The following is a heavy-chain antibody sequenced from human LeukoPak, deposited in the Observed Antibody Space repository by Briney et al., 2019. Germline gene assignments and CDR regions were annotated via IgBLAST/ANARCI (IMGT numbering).Heavy chain of an antibody. CDR2: IYSSGST. CDR1: GGSINSYY. CDR3: ARDAGTVRANNWFDP. V-gene: IGHV4-4*07. Sequence: PSETLSLTCTVSGGSINSYYWSWIRQPAGKGLEWIGRIYSSGSTNYNPSLKSRVSMSVDTSKNQFSLKLTSVTAADTAVYYCARDAGTVRANNWFDPWGQGTLVTVSS. J-gene: IGHJ5*02. D-gene: IGHD4-11*01.